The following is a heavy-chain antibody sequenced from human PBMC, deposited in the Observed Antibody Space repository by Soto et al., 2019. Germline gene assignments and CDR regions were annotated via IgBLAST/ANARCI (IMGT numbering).Heavy chain of an antibody. CDR1: GYTFTSDY. Sequence: ASVKVSCKASGYTFTSDYMHWVRQAPGQGLEWMGIINPSGGSTSYAQKFQGRVTMTRDTSTSTVYMELSSLRSEDTAVYYCARGTAIVGATLDRFDDWRQGTLVIVSS. J-gene: IGHJ4*02. D-gene: IGHD1-26*01. CDR3: ARGTAIVGATLDRFDD. V-gene: IGHV1-46*01. CDR2: INPSGGST.